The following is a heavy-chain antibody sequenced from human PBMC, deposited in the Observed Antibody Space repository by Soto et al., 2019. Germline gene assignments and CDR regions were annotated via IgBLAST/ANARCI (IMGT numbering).Heavy chain of an antibody. V-gene: IGHV4-39*07. CDR3: AREVATIGSFDY. D-gene: IGHD5-12*01. CDR1: GGSISSSSYY. CDR2: IYYSGST. J-gene: IGHJ4*02. Sequence: SETLSLTCTVSGGSISSSSYYWGWIRQPPGKGLEWIGSIYYSGSTYYNPSLKSRVTISVDTSKNQFSLKLSSVTAADTAVYYCAREVATIGSFDYWGQGTLVTVSS.